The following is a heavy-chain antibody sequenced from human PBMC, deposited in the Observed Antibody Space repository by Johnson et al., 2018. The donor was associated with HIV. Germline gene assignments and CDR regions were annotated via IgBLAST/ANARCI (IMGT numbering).Heavy chain of an antibody. D-gene: IGHD4-17*01. CDR1: GFTFSSYD. V-gene: IGHV3-13*01. CDR2: IGTAGDT. CDR3: ASDYGDYDHAFDI. J-gene: IGHJ3*02. Sequence: MQLVESGGGLVQPGGSLRLSCAASGFTFSSYDMHWVRQATGKGLEWVSAIGTAGDTYYPDSVKGRFTVSRDNSKNTLYVEMNSLRSDDTAVYYCASDYGDYDHAFDIWGRGTLVTDSS.